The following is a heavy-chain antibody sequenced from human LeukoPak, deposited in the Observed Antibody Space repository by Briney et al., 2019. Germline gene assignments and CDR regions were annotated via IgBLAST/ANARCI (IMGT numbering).Heavy chain of an antibody. J-gene: IGHJ4*02. Sequence: PGESLQISCKGSGYIFTSYWIGWVRQMPGKGLEWMGIIYPGDSNTRYSPSFQGQVTISADKSISTAYLQWTSLKASDTAMYYCARSYGQQLSLDYWGQGTLVTVSS. CDR2: IYPGDSNT. CDR3: ARSYGQQLSLDY. D-gene: IGHD6-13*01. CDR1: GYIFTSYW. V-gene: IGHV5-51*01.